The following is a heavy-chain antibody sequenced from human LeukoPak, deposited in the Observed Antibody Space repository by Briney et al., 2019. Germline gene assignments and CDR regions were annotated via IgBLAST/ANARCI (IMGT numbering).Heavy chain of an antibody. Sequence: SETLSLTCTVSGGSISSSSYYWGWIRQPPGKGLEWIGEINHSGSTNYNPSLKSRVTISVDTSKNQFSLKLSSVTAADTAVYYCARAWNYYDSSGWPYFDYWGQGTLVTVSS. V-gene: IGHV4-39*07. CDR1: GGSISSSSYY. D-gene: IGHD3-22*01. J-gene: IGHJ4*02. CDR3: ARAWNYYDSSGWPYFDY. CDR2: INHSGST.